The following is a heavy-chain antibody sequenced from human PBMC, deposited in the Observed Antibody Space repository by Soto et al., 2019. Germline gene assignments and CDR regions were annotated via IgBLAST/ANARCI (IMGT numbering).Heavy chain of an antibody. V-gene: IGHV1-2*02. D-gene: IGHD5-12*01. CDR2: INPNNGDT. CDR3: ARHSGYDYVFDY. Sequence: QVQLVQSGAEVKKPGVSVKVSCKASGYTFTGYYIHWVRQAPGQGLEWMGWINPNNGDTNYAQKFQGRVSMTRDTSTSTAYMELSSLRFDDTAVYYCARHSGYDYVFDYWGQGTLVTVSS. J-gene: IGHJ4*02. CDR1: GYTFTGYY.